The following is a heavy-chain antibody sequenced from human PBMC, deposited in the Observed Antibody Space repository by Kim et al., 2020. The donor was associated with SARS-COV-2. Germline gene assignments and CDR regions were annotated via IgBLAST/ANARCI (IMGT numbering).Heavy chain of an antibody. D-gene: IGHD6-13*01. Sequence: GGSLRLSCAASGFTVSSNYMSWVRQAPGKGLEWVSVIYSGGSTYYADSVKGRFTISRDNSKNTLYLQMNSLRAEDTAVYYCARDGGGYSSSWYVSYWGQGTLVTVSS. CDR2: IYSGGST. V-gene: IGHV3-53*01. CDR3: ARDGGGYSSSWYVSY. CDR1: GFTVSSNY. J-gene: IGHJ4*02.